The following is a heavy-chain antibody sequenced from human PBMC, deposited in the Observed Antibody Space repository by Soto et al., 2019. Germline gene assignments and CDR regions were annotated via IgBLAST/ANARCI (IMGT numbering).Heavy chain of an antibody. D-gene: IGHD5-12*01. CDR2: IYYSGST. V-gene: IGHV4-39*01. CDR3: ARHSGYGPQIDY. J-gene: IGHJ4*02. Sequence: QLQLQESGPGLVKPSETLSLTCTVSGGSISSSSYYWGWTRQPPGKGLEWIGTIYYSGSTYYNPSLKSRVTISVDTSKNQFSLKLSSVTAADTAVYYCARHSGYGPQIDYWGQGTLVTVSS. CDR1: GGSISSSSYY.